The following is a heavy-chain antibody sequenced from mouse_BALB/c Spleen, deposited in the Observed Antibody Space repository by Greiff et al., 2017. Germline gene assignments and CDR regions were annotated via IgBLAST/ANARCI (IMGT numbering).Heavy chain of an antibody. D-gene: IGHD2-2*01. CDR2: INSDGGST. J-gene: IGHJ2*01. CDR1: EYEFPSHD. Sequence: EVKLVESGGGLVQPGESLKLSCESNEYEFPSHDMSWVRKTPEKRLELVAAINSDGGSTYYPDTMERRFTISRDNAKNNLYLQMSSLKSEDTAMYYCATSYGYHFDYWGQGTTLTVSS. V-gene: IGHV5-2*03. CDR3: ATSYGYHFDY.